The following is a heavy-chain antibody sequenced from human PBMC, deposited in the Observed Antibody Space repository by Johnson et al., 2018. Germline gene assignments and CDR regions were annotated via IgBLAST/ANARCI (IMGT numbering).Heavy chain of an antibody. CDR1: GFNFRSYW. Sequence: VQLVQSGGGLVQPGGSLRLSCAASGFNFRSYWMHWVRQAPGKGLLWVSCLNTDGSSTSHADSVKCRFTISRDNAKKTLYLQMNGLRAEDTAVYYCARVRGYSSNWGDAFDIWGQGTMVTVSS. CDR2: LNTDGSST. V-gene: IGHV3-74*02. D-gene: IGHD6-13*01. J-gene: IGHJ3*02. CDR3: ARVRGYSSNWGDAFDI.